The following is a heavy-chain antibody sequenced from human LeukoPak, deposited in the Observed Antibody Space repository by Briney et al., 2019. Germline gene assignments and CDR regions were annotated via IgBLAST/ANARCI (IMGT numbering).Heavy chain of an antibody. CDR3: ARRALDNPYYYYGMDV. Sequence: PGGSLRLSCAASGYTSSEYYTSSIRQTPGKGLEWVSYISSSGSTIYYADSVKGRFTISRDNAKNSLYLQMNSLRAEDTAVYYCARRALDNPYYYYGMDVWGQGTTVTVSS. V-gene: IGHV3-11*01. CDR1: GYTSSEYY. J-gene: IGHJ6*02. D-gene: IGHD2-2*03. CDR2: ISSSGSTI.